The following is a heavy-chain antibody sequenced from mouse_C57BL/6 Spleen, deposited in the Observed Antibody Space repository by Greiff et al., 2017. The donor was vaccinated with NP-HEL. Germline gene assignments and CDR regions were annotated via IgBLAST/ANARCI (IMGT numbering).Heavy chain of an antibody. CDR1: GFTFNTYA. D-gene: IGHD2-1*01. Sequence: EVNVVESGGGLVQPKGSLKLSCAASGFTFNTYAMHWVRQAPGKGLEWVARIRSKSSNYATYYADSVKDRFTISRDDSQSMLYLQMNNLKTEDTAMYYCVRETLPGGNLVGWFAYWGQGTLVTVSA. CDR3: VRETLPGGNLVGWFAY. J-gene: IGHJ3*01. CDR2: IRSKSSNYAT. V-gene: IGHV10-3*01.